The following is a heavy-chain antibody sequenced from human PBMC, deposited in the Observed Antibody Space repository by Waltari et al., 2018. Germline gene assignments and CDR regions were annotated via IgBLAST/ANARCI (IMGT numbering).Heavy chain of an antibody. CDR1: GFTFSSYA. Sequence: QVQLVESGGGVVQPGRSLRLSCAASGFTFSSYAMHWVRQAPGKGLEWVAVISYDGSNKDYADSVKGRFTISRDNSKNTLYLQRNSLRAEDTAVYYCARDPPGIAEAGSFDYWGQGTLVTVSS. J-gene: IGHJ4*02. CDR3: ARDPPGIAEAGSFDY. CDR2: ISYDGSNK. V-gene: IGHV3-30*01. D-gene: IGHD6-19*01.